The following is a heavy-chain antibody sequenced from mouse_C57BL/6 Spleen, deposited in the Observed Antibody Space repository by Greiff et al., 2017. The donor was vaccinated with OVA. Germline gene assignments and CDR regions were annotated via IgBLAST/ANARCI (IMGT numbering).Heavy chain of an antibody. Sequence: EVQLQQSGPELVKPGASVKISCKASGYSFTGYYMNWVKQSPEKSLEWIREINPSTGGTTYNQKFKAKATLTVDKSSSTAYMQLKSLTSEDSAVYYCARRDYDEAMDYWGQGTSVTVSS. CDR2: INPSTGGT. CDR1: GYSFTGYY. D-gene: IGHD2-4*01. CDR3: ARRDYDEAMDY. J-gene: IGHJ4*01. V-gene: IGHV1-42*01.